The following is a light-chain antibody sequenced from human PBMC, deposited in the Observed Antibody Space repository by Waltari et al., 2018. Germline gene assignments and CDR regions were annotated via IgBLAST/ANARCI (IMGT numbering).Light chain of an antibody. CDR2: STN. CDR1: PGSVSPRDS. CDR3: VLYGGNGIWV. V-gene: IGLV8-61*01. J-gene: IGLJ3*02. Sequence: QTVVTQEPAFSVSPGGTITLTCALTPGSVSPRDSPTWYQQTPGQAPRTLIYSTNIRSSGVPDRFSGSIIGNKAALTITGAQADDESDYYCVLYGGNGIWVFGGGTRLTVL.